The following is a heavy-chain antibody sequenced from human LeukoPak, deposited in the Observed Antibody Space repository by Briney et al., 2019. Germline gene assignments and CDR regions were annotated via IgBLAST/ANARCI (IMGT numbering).Heavy chain of an antibody. J-gene: IGHJ5*02. CDR1: GFTVSSNC. CDR2: IYSGGST. Sequence: GGSLRLSCAASGFTVSSNCMSWVRQAPGKGLEWVSVIYSGGSTYYADSVKGRFTISRDNSKNTLYLQMNSLRAEDTAVYYCARLNSGSYYAWGQGTLVTVSS. V-gene: IGHV3-66*04. D-gene: IGHD1-26*01. CDR3: ARLNSGSYYA.